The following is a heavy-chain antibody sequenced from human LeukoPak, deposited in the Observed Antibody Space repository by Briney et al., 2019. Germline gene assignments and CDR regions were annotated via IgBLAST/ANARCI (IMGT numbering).Heavy chain of an antibody. J-gene: IGHJ6*02. V-gene: IGHV1-2*02. CDR2: INPNSGGT. CDR3: AREKQMDRYYYGMDV. D-gene: IGHD6-13*01. CDR1: GYTFTGYY. Sequence: ASVKVSCKASGYTFTGYYMHWVRQAPGQGLEWMGWINPNSGGTNYAQKFQGRVTMTRDTSISTAYMELSRLRYDDTAVYYCAREKQMDRYYYGMDVWGQGTTVTVSS.